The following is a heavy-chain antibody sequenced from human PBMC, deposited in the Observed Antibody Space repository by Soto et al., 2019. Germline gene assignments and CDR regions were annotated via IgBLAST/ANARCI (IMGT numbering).Heavy chain of an antibody. CDR3: ANLNLKYDFWSGIAGK. D-gene: IGHD3-3*01. CDR2: ISGSGGST. J-gene: IGHJ4*02. CDR1: GFTFSSYA. Sequence: EVQLLESGGGLVQPGGSLRLSCAASGFTFSSYAMSWVRQAPGKGLEWVSAISGSGGSTYYADSVKGRFTISRDNSKNTLYLQMNSLRAEDTAVYYCANLNLKYDFWSGIAGKWGQGTLVTVSS. V-gene: IGHV3-23*01.